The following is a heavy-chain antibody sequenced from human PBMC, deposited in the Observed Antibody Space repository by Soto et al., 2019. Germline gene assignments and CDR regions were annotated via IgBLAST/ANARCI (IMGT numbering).Heavy chain of an antibody. J-gene: IGHJ4*02. CDR2: ISWNSGSI. D-gene: IGHD6-6*01. CDR3: AKDMASIAARPPYYFDY. V-gene: IGHV3-9*01. Sequence: LRLTCAASGFTFDDYAMHWVRQAPGKGLEWVSGISWNSGSIGYADSVKGRFTISRDNAKNSLYLQMNSLRAEDTALYYCAKDMASIAARPPYYFDYWGQGTLVTVSS. CDR1: GFTFDDYA.